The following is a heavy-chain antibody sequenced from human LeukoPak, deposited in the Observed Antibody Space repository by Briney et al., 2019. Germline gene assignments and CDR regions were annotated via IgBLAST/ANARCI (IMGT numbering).Heavy chain of an antibody. Sequence: PSETLSLTCTVSGGSISSYLWSWIRQPPGKGLEWIGYIYYSGSTNYNPSLKSRVTILVDTSKNQFSLKVSSVTAADTAVYYCARGQYSGSCFDNWGQGSLVTVCS. CDR2: IYYSGST. CDR3: ARGQYSGSCFDN. D-gene: IGHD1-26*01. J-gene: IGHJ4*02. V-gene: IGHV4-59*01. CDR1: GGSISSYL.